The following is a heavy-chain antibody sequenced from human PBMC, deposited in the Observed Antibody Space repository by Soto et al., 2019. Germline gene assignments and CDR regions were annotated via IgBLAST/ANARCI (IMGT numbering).Heavy chain of an antibody. CDR2: IYYSGST. Sequence: SETLSLTCTVSGGSISSSSYYWGWIRQPPGKGLEWIGSIYYSGSTYYNPSLKSRVTISVDTSKNQFSLKLSSVTAADTAVYYCAREEIAVAGPKYCFDYWGQGTLVTVS. D-gene: IGHD6-19*01. J-gene: IGHJ4*02. V-gene: IGHV4-39*02. CDR3: AREEIAVAGPKYCFDY. CDR1: GGSISSSSYY.